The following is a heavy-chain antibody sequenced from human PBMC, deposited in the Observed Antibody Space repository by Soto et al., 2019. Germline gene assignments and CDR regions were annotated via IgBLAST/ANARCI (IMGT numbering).Heavy chain of an antibody. V-gene: IGHV3-21*01. J-gene: IGHJ4*02. CDR1: GFTFNNYG. Sequence: GGSLRLSCVVSGFTFNNYGINWVRQAPGKGLQWVSSVSKSGYTYYSDSVKGRFTISRDNAKNSVSLQMNNLRAEDTAVYYCAREDSIIIPAVSDFWGQGTLVTVSS. CDR3: AREDSIIIPAVSDF. CDR2: VSKSGYT. D-gene: IGHD2-2*01.